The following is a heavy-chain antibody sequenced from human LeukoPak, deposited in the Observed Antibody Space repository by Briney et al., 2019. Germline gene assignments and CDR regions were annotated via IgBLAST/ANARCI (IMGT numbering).Heavy chain of an antibody. CDR2: IYTSGST. Sequence: PSQTLSLTCTVSGGSISSGSYYWRWIRQPAGKGLEWIGRIYTSGSTNYNPSLKSRVTISVDTSKNQFSLKLSSVTAADTAVYYCARGPGIAAAGIIGFDYWGQGTLVTVSS. J-gene: IGHJ4*02. CDR1: GGSISSGSYY. CDR3: ARGPGIAAAGIIGFDY. D-gene: IGHD6-13*01. V-gene: IGHV4-61*02.